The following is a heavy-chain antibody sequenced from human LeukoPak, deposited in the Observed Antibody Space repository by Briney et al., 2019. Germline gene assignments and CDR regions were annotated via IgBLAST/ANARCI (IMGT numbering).Heavy chain of an antibody. D-gene: IGHD6-6*01. Sequence: PGGSLRLSCAASGFTFSSYAMNWVRQAPGKGLEWVSSISSSSYIYYADSVKGRFTISRDNAKNSLYLQMNSLRAEDTAVYYCARGSLGYYYYYGMDVWGQGTTVTVSS. V-gene: IGHV3-21*01. CDR2: ISSSSYI. CDR1: GFTFSSYA. J-gene: IGHJ6*02. CDR3: ARGSLGYYYYYGMDV.